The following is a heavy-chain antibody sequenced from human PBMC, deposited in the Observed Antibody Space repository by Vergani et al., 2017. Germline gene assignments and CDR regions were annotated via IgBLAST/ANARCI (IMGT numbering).Heavy chain of an antibody. Sequence: EVQLLESGGGLVQPGGSLRLSCAASGFIFSSYAMSWVRQAPGKGLEWVSAISGSGGSTYYADSVKGRFTISRDNSKNTLYLQMNSLRAEDTAVYYCAKVKTYYYDSSDHYGMDVWGQGTTVTVSS. CDR2: ISGSGGST. CDR3: AKVKTYYYDSSDHYGMDV. D-gene: IGHD3-22*01. J-gene: IGHJ6*02. V-gene: IGHV3-23*01. CDR1: GFIFSSYA.